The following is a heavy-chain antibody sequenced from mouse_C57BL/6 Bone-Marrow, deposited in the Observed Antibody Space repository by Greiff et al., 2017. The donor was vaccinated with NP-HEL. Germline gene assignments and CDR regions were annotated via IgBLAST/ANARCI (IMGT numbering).Heavy chain of an antibody. Sequence: QVQLQQPGAELVMPGASVKLSCKASGYTFTSYWMHWVKQRPGQGLEWIGEIDPSDSYTNYNQKFKGKSTLTVDKSSSTAYMQLSSLTSEDSAVYYCARGIYYDYSWFADWGQGTLVTVSA. CDR3: ARGIYYDYSWFAD. D-gene: IGHD2-4*01. J-gene: IGHJ3*01. CDR1: GYTFTSYW. V-gene: IGHV1-69*01. CDR2: IDPSDSYT.